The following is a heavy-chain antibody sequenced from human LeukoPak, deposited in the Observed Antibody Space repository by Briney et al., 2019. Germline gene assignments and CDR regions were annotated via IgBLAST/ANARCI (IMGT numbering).Heavy chain of an antibody. Sequence: SETLSLTCTVSGGSISSYYWSWIRQPPGKGLEWIGYIYYSGSTNYNPSLKSRVTISVDTSKNQFSLKLSSVTAADTAVYYCAREAYYDILTGPYFDYWGQGTLVTVSS. CDR3: AREAYYDILTGPYFDY. V-gene: IGHV4-59*12. CDR1: GGSISSYY. CDR2: IYYSGST. J-gene: IGHJ4*02. D-gene: IGHD3-9*01.